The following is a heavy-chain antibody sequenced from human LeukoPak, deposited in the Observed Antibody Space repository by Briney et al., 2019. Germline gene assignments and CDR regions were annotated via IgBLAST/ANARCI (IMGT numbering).Heavy chain of an antibody. CDR1: GYTFTSYG. Sequence: ASVKVSCKASGYTFTSYGISWVRQATGQGLEWMGWMNPNSGNTGYAQKFQGRVTITRNTSISTAYMELSSVRSEDTAVYYCARRHCSSTSCPLGDWFDPWGQGTLVTVSS. V-gene: IGHV1-8*03. CDR2: MNPNSGNT. CDR3: ARRHCSSTSCPLGDWFDP. D-gene: IGHD2-2*01. J-gene: IGHJ5*02.